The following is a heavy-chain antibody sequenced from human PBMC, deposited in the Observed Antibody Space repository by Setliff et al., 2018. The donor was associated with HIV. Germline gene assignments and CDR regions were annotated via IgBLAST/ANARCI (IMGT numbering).Heavy chain of an antibody. CDR1: GYTFANYG. CDR2: LNTGNGKT. CDR3: ARFPNPSQIVVVMPPDY. D-gene: IGHD3-22*01. Sequence: ASVKVSCKASGYTFANYGFSWVRQAPGQGLEWMGWLNTGNGKTKYSQRFQDRVTFTRDTSARTAYMELRSLRSEDSAVYYCARFPNPSQIVVVMPPDYWGQGTLVTVSS. V-gene: IGHV1-3*04. J-gene: IGHJ4*02.